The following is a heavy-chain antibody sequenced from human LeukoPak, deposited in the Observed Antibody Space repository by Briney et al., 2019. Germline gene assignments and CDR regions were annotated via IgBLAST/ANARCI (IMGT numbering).Heavy chain of an antibody. J-gene: IGHJ4*02. V-gene: IGHV3-7*01. D-gene: IGHD2-2*01. CDR1: GFTFSTYW. Sequence: GGSLRLSCAASGFTFSTYWMSWVRQAPGKGLEWVANIKQDGSEKYYVDSVKGRFTISRDNAKNSLFLQMSSLRAEDTAVYYCARVRCSSNSCFPDYWGQGTLVTVSS. CDR2: IKQDGSEK. CDR3: ARVRCSSNSCFPDY.